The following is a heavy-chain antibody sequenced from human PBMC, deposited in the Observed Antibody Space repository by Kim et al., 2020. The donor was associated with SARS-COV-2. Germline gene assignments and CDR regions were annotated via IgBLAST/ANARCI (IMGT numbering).Heavy chain of an antibody. V-gene: IGHV1-46*01. Sequence: ASVKVSCKASGYTFTSYYMHWVRQAPGQGLEWMGIINPSGGSTSYAQKFQGRVTMTRDTSTSTVYMELSSLRSEDTAVYYCARGGPRYSSGWGVFDYWGQGTLVTVSS. J-gene: IGHJ4*02. CDR1: GYTFTSYY. CDR3: ARGGPRYSSGWGVFDY. CDR2: INPSGGST. D-gene: IGHD6-19*01.